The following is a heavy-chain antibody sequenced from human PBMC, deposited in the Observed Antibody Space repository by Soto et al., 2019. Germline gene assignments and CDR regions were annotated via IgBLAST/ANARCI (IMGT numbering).Heavy chain of an antibody. V-gene: IGHV3-23*01. Sequence: SXRLSCAGYGVTFRSYAVSWVRQAPGKVLEWVSAISGSGGITYYADSVKGRFTISRDNSKNTLYLQMNSLRAEDTAVYYCAKAWGSSSWSDLYYFDYWGQGTLVTVSS. J-gene: IGHJ4*02. CDR1: GVTFRSYA. CDR2: ISGSGGIT. CDR3: AKAWGSSSWSDLYYFDY. D-gene: IGHD6-13*01.